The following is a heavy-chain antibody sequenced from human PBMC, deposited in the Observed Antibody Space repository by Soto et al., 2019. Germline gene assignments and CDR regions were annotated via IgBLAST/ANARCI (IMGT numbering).Heavy chain of an antibody. Sequence: ASVKVSCKASGYTFTGYYMHWVRQAPGQGLEWMGWINPNSGGTNYAQKFQGWVTMTRDTSISTAYMELSRLRSDGTAVYYCARGPPTKSGSYEFDYWGQGTLVTVSS. V-gene: IGHV1-2*04. CDR2: INPNSGGT. CDR3: ARGPPTKSGSYEFDY. CDR1: GYTFTGYY. J-gene: IGHJ4*02. D-gene: IGHD1-26*01.